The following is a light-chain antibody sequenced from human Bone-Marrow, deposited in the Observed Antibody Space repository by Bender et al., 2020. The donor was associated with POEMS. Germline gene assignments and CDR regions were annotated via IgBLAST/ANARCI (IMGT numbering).Light chain of an antibody. J-gene: IGLJ2*01. CDR2: DDS. CDR3: QVWESSRDRMV. V-gene: IGLV3-21*02. CDR1: SIGGKS. Sequence: SYVLTQPPSVSVAPGQTARITCGGDSIGGKSVHWYQQRPGQAPVLVVYDDSERPSGIPERFSGSNFGNTATLTISRVEAGDEADYYCQVWESSRDRMVFGGGTKLTVL.